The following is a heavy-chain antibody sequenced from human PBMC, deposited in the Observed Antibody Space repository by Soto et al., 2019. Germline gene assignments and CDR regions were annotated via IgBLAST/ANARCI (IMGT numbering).Heavy chain of an antibody. Sequence: GGSLRLSCAASGFTFSSYAMHWVRQAPGKGLEWVTLISYDGNNKDYADSVKGRFTISRDNSRDTLYLQMNSLRTKDTVMFFCARDLVPGYSYGYGYFDYWGQGTLVTVSS. CDR1: GFTFSSYA. CDR2: ISYDGNNK. CDR3: ARDLVPGYSYGYGYFDY. V-gene: IGHV3-30-3*01. D-gene: IGHD5-18*01. J-gene: IGHJ4*02.